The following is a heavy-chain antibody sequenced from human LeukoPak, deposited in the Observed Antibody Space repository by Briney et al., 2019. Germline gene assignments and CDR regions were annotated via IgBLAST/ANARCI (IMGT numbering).Heavy chain of an antibody. V-gene: IGHV3-23*01. J-gene: IGHJ4*02. CDR3: ARKTAKSYCSSTSCPNDY. Sequence: GGSLRLSCAASGFTLSTYAMSWVRQAPGKELEWVSTITNSGSAYYADSVKGRFPISRDNSKNTLFLQMNSLRAEDTAVYYCARKTAKSYCSSTSCPNDYWGQGTLVTVSS. CDR1: GFTLSTYA. D-gene: IGHD2-2*01. CDR2: ITNSGSA.